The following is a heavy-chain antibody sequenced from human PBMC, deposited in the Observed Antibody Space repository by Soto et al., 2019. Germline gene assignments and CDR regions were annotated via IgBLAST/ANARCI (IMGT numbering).Heavy chain of an antibody. V-gene: IGHV4-30-2*01. D-gene: IGHD6-13*01. CDR3: ARAGIAAAGGYYYYGMDV. J-gene: IGHJ6*02. Sequence: SETLSLTCAVSGGSISSGGYSCSWIRQPPGKGLEWIGYTYHSGSTYYNPSLKSRVTISVDRSKNQFSLKLSSVTAADTAVYYCARAGIAAAGGYYYYGMDVWGQGTTVTVSS. CDR1: GGSISSGGYS. CDR2: TYHSGST.